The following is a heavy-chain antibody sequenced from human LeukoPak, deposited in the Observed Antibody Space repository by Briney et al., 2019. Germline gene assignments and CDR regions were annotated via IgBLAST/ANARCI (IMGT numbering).Heavy chain of an antibody. CDR3: AKDAEYYYYYYMDV. CDR1: GFTFSSYA. V-gene: IGHV3-23*01. CDR2: ISGSGGST. J-gene: IGHJ6*03. D-gene: IGHD1-14*01. Sequence: GGSLRLSCAVSGFTFSSYAMSWDRQAPGKGLEWVSAISGSGGSTYYADSVKGRFTISRDNSKNTLYLQMNSLRAEDTAVYYCAKDAEYYYYYYMDVWAKGTTVTVSS.